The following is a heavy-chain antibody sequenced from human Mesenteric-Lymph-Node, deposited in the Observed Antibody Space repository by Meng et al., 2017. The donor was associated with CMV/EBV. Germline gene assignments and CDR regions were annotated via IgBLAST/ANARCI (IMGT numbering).Heavy chain of an antibody. J-gene: IGHJ5*02. Sequence: SQTLSLTGAISGDSVSSHSAAWNWIRQSPSRGLEWLGRTYYRSKWYNDYAVSVKSRITINPDTSKNQFSLQLNSVTPEDTAVYYCARVGYYDFWSGRFDPWGQGTLVTVSS. CDR1: GDSVSSHSAA. D-gene: IGHD3-3*01. V-gene: IGHV6-1*01. CDR2: TYYRSKWYN. CDR3: ARVGYYDFWSGRFDP.